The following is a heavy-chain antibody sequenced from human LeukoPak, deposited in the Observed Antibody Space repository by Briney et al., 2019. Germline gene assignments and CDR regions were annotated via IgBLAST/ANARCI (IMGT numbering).Heavy chain of an antibody. CDR3: ARGRVTPRITILGVVRGSNWFDP. CDR2: INHSGST. CDR1: GGSFSGYY. D-gene: IGHD3-3*01. V-gene: IGHV4-34*01. Sequence: SETLSLTCAVYGGSFSGYYWSWIRQPPGKGLEWIGEINHSGSTNYNPSLKSRVTISVHTSKNQFSLKLSSVTAADTAVYYCARGRVTPRITILGVVRGSNWFDPWGQGTLVTVSS. J-gene: IGHJ5*02.